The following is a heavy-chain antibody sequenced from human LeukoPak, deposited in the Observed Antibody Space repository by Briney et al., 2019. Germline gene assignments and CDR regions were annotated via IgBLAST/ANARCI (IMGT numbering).Heavy chain of an antibody. CDR1: GGSISSGDYY. Sequence: SQTLSLTCTVSGGSISSGDYYWSWIRQPPGKGLEWIGYIYHSGSTYYNPSLKSRVTISVDTSKNQFSLKLSSVTAADTAVYYCARDSGAYCGGDCYASFDYWGQGTLVTVSS. CDR3: ARDSGAYCGGDCYASFDY. CDR2: IYHSGST. D-gene: IGHD2-21*01. V-gene: IGHV4-30-4*08. J-gene: IGHJ4*02.